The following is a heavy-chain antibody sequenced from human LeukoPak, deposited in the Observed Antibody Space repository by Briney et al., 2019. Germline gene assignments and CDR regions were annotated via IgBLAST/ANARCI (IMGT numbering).Heavy chain of an antibody. CDR3: ARGHRAVAGPSDY. J-gene: IGHJ4*02. D-gene: IGHD6-19*01. Sequence: PSETLSLTCAVYGGSFSGYYWSWIRQPPGKGLEWIGEINHSGSTNYNPSLKSRVTISVDTSKNQFSLKLSSVTAADTAVYYCARGHRAVAGPSDYWGQGTLVTVSS. V-gene: IGHV4-34*01. CDR2: INHSGST. CDR1: GGSFSGYY.